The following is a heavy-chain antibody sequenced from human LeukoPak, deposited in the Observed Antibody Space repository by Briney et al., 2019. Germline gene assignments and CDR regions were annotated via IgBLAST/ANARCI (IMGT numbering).Heavy chain of an antibody. Sequence: GGSLRLSCAASGFTVSNNYMSWVRQAPGKGLEWVSVIYSGGRTYYADSVKGRFTISRDNSKHTLYLQMNSLRLEDTAVYYCARGGGVRYYFDYWGQGTLVTVSS. J-gene: IGHJ4*02. CDR1: GFTVSNNY. V-gene: IGHV3-53*01. CDR2: IYSGGRT. CDR3: ARGGGVRYYFDY. D-gene: IGHD2-8*02.